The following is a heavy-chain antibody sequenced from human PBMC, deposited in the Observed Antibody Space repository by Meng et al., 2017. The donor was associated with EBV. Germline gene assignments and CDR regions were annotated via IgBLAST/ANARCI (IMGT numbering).Heavy chain of an antibody. V-gene: IGHV4-61*01. CDR1: GGPVSSGSYY. Sequence: VQPPDSRHSGVNPSDVLSLPCTVSGGPVSSGSYYWIWIRQPPGKGLEWIGYIYYSGSTNYNPSLKSRVTISVDTSKNQFSLKLSSVTAADTAVYYCARGRYYGDYFWFDPWGQGTLVTVSS. J-gene: IGHJ5*02. D-gene: IGHD4-17*01. CDR2: IYYSGST. CDR3: ARGRYYGDYFWFDP.